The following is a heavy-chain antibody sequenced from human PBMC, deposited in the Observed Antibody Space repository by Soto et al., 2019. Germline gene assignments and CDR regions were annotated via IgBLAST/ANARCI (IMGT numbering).Heavy chain of an antibody. D-gene: IGHD5-12*01. V-gene: IGHV4-30-2*01. Sequence: SETLSLTCAVSGGSISSGGYSWSWIRQPPGKGLEWIGYIYHSGSTYYNPSLKSRVTISRDNSKNTLYLQMGSLRAEDMAVYYCARGSNGYHFDYWGQGTLVTVSS. CDR3: ARGSNGYHFDY. CDR2: IYHSGST. CDR1: GGSISSGGYS. J-gene: IGHJ4*02.